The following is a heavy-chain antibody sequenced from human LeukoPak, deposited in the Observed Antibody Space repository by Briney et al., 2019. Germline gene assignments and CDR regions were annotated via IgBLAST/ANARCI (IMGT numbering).Heavy chain of an antibody. J-gene: IGHJ1*01. CDR2: MNPNSGNT. Sequence: ASVKVSCKASGYTFTSYDINWVRQATGQGLEWMGWMNPNSGNTGYAQKFQGRVTMTRNTSISTAYMELSSLRSEDTAVYYCARDSTPMTTFLEYFQHWGQGTLVTVSS. CDR3: ARDSTPMTTFLEYFQH. D-gene: IGHD2/OR15-2a*01. V-gene: IGHV1-8*01. CDR1: GYTFTSYD.